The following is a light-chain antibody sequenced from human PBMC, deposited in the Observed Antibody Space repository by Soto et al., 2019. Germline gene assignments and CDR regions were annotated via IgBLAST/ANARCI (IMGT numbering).Light chain of an antibody. J-gene: IGKJ1*01. CDR3: QQYGSSPPTWT. Sequence: IVWTQSPATLSLSPGERATLSCRASQSVSSYLAWYQQKTGQAPRLLIYGASNRATGIPDRFSGSGSVTDFTLNISRLEPDDFAGYYCQQYGSSPPTWTFCPVTKVDIK. V-gene: IGKV3-20*01. CDR2: GAS. CDR1: QSVSSY.